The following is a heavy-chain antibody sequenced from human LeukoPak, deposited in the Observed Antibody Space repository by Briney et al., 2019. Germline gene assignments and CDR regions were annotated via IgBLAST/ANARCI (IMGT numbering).Heavy chain of an antibody. CDR3: ARTGVLTADY. Sequence: GGSLRLSCAASGFTFSSYEMNWVRQAPGKGLEWVSYISSSGSTIYYADSVKGRFTISRDNAKNSLYLQMNSLRAEDTAVYYCARTGVLTADYWGQGTLVTVSS. J-gene: IGHJ4*02. CDR2: ISSSGSTI. D-gene: IGHD1-14*01. CDR1: GFTFSSYE. V-gene: IGHV3-48*03.